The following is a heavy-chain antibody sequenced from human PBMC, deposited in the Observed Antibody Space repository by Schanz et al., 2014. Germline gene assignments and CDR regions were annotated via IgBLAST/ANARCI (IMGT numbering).Heavy chain of an antibody. Sequence: EVQLVESGGGLIQPGGSLRLSCAASGFGFSSYSMNWVRQAPGKGPEWVSYIRSSSTPIYYADSVKGRFTISRDNAKNSLYLQMNSLRAEDTAVYYCAKGRFGELSAFDIWGQGTMVTVSS. J-gene: IGHJ3*02. CDR2: IRSSSTPI. CDR1: GFGFSSYS. D-gene: IGHD3-10*01. V-gene: IGHV3-48*01. CDR3: AKGRFGELSAFDI.